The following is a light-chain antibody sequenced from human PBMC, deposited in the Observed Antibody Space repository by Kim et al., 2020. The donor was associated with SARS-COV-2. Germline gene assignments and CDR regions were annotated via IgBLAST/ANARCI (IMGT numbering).Light chain of an antibody. CDR1: NIGSKS. CDR2: QDT. V-gene: IGLV3-21*03. J-gene: IGLJ2*01. Sequence: SYELTQPPSVSVAPGKTARITCGGNNIGSKSVHWYQQKPGQAPVLVVYQDTKRPSGIPERFSGSNSGNTATLTISGTQAMDEADYYCQAWDSSTDVVFGGGTQLTVL. CDR3: QAWDSSTDVV.